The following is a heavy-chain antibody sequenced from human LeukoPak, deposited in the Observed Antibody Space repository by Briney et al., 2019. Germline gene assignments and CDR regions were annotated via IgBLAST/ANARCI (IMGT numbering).Heavy chain of an antibody. CDR3: ARDGTYCSSTSCYGLNWFDP. V-gene: IGHV1-2*02. CDR1: GYTFTGYY. D-gene: IGHD2-2*01. J-gene: IGHJ5*02. CDR2: INPNSGGT. Sequence: GASVKVSCKASGYTFTGYYMHWVRQAPGQGLEWMGWINPNSGGTDYAQKFQGRVTMTRDTSISTAYMELSRLRSDDTAVYYCARDGTYCSSTSCYGLNWFDPWGQGTLVTVSS.